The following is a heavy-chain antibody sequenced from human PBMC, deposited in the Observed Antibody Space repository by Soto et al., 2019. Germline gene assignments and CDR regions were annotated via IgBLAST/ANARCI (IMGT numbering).Heavy chain of an antibody. CDR1: GGSFSGYY. V-gene: IGHV4-34*01. Sequence: LSLTCAVYGGSFSGYYWSWIRQPPGKGLEWIGEINHSGSTNYNPSLKSRVTISVDTSKNQFSLKLSSVTAADTAVYYCARAPKSNARHYVRAFDIWGQGTMVTVSS. CDR2: INHSGST. J-gene: IGHJ3*02. D-gene: IGHD3-10*02. CDR3: ARAPKSNARHYVRAFDI.